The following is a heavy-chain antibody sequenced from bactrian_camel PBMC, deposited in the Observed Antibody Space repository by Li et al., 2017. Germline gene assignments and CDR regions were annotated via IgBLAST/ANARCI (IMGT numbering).Heavy chain of an antibody. CDR2: IVSDGTT. V-gene: IGHV3S53*01. J-gene: IGHJ4*01. CDR1: VYTVSGNC. D-gene: IGHD2*01. CDR3: AADDPIACSYSYIAPEFFRI. Sequence: VQLVESGGGSVQAGGSLRLSCAASVYTVSGNCTGWFRQAPGLEREGVATIVSDGTTSYADSVKGRFAISQDIAKHTVYLQMNNLKPEDTAMYYCAADDPIACSYSYIAPEFFRIWGQGTQVTVS.